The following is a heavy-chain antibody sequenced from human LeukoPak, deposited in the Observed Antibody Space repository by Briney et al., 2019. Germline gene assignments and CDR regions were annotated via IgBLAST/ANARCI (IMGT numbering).Heavy chain of an antibody. V-gene: IGHV4-59*01. D-gene: IGHD5-24*01. CDR3: ARRDGYNSSYFDY. J-gene: IGHJ4*02. CDR2: IYYSGST. CDR1: GGSISSYY. Sequence: SETLSLTCTVSGGSISSYYWSWIRQPPGKGLEWIGYIYYSGSTNYNPSLKSRVTISVGTSNNQFSLKLSAVTAADTAVYYCARRDGYNSSYFDYWGQGTLVTVSS.